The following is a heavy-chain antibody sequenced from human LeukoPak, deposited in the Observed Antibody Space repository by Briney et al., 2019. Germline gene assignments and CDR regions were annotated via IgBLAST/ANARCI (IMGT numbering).Heavy chain of an antibody. CDR1: GGSISSYY. V-gene: IGHV4-4*07. CDR2: IYTSGST. CDR3: ARDWAYGSGSTYYYYMDV. J-gene: IGHJ6*03. D-gene: IGHD3-10*01. Sequence: SETLSLTCTVSGGSISSYYWSWIRQPAGKGLEWIGRIYTSGSTNYNPSLKSRVTMPVDTSKNQFSLKLSSVTAADTAVYYCARDWAYGSGSTYYYYMDVWGKGTTVTISS.